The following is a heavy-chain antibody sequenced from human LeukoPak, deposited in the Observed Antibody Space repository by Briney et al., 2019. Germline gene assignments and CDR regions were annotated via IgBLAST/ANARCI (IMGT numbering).Heavy chain of an antibody. Sequence: PGGSLRLSCSASAFTFSNYWVTWVSQAPGEGLEWVDNIRQDGSEKHYVDSVKGRFTISRDNAMNSLYLQMNSLRSEDTALYYCARDRQIAYWGQGTLVTVSS. CDR2: IRQDGSEK. J-gene: IGHJ4*02. V-gene: IGHV3-7*01. CDR1: AFTFSNYW. CDR3: ARDRQIAY.